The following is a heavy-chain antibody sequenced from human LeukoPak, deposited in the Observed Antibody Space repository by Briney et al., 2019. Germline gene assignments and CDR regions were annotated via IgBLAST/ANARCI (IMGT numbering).Heavy chain of an antibody. V-gene: IGHV4-31*03. J-gene: IGHJ5*02. Sequence: PSETLSLTCTVSGGSISSGGYYWSWIRQHPGKGLEWIGYIYYSGSTYYNPSLKSRVTISVDTSKNQFSLKLSSVTAADTAVYYCARCFYDFWSANWFDPWGQGTLDTVSS. CDR2: IYYSGST. CDR1: GGSISSGGYY. CDR3: ARCFYDFWSANWFDP. D-gene: IGHD3-3*01.